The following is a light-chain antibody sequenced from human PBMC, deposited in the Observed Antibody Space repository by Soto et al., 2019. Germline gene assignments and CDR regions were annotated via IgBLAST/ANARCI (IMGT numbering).Light chain of an antibody. V-gene: IGLV3-21*04. Sequence: SYELTQPPSVSVAPGKTARITCGGNNIGSKGVHWYQQKPGQAPVLVIYFDSERPSGIPERFTGSNSGNTATLTISRVEAGDEADYYCQVWDSKGVFGGGTKLTVL. CDR1: NIGSKG. J-gene: IGLJ3*02. CDR3: QVWDSKGV. CDR2: FDS.